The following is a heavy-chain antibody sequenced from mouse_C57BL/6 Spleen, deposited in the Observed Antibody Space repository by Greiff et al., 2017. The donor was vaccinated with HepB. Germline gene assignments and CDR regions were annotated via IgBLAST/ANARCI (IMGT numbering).Heavy chain of an antibody. CDR2: IHPNSGST. CDR3: AREGYYGSSYLAY. V-gene: IGHV1-64*01. D-gene: IGHD1-1*01. CDR1: GYTFTSYW. Sequence: QVQLQQPGAELVKPGASVKLSCKASGYTFTSYWMHWVKQRPGQGLEWIGMIHPNSGSTNYNEKFKSKATLTVDKSSSTAYMQLSSLTSEDSAVYYCAREGYYGSSYLAYWGQGTLVTVSA. J-gene: IGHJ3*01.